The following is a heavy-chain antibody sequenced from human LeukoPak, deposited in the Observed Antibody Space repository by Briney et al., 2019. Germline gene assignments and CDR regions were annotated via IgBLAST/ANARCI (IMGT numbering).Heavy chain of an antibody. V-gene: IGHV3-21*01. J-gene: IGHJ4*02. CDR3: ATRYSIVGAPGVFDY. CDR1: GFTFSSYS. CDR2: ISSSSSYI. D-gene: IGHD1-26*01. Sequence: GGSLRLSCAASGFTFSSYSMNWVRQAPGKGLEWVSSISSSSSYIYYTDSVKGRFTISRDNAKNSLYLQMNSLRAEDTAVYYCATRYSIVGAPGVFDYWGQGTLVTVSS.